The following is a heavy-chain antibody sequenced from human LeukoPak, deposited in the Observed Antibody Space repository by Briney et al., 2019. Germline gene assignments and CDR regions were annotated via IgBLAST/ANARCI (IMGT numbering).Heavy chain of an antibody. J-gene: IGHJ3*02. CDR3: AKGGPDSAFDI. CDR2: IYSDNT. CDR1: GFTVSSNS. Sequence: GGSLRLSCTVSGFTVSSNSMSWVRQAPGKGLEWVSFIYSDNTHYSDSVKGRFTISRDNAKNSLYLQMNSLRAEDTAVYYCAKGGPDSAFDIWGQGTMVTVSS. D-gene: IGHD2-15*01. V-gene: IGHV3-66*03.